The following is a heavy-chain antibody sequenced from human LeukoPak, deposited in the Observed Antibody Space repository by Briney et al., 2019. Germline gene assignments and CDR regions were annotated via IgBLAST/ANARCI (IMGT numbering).Heavy chain of an antibody. D-gene: IGHD2-15*01. CDR3: AKSGLNRFDY. CDR2: VSYDGSKK. CDR1: GFTFSSYG. Sequence: GGSLRLSCAASGFTFSSYGMHWVRQAPGKGLEWLAFVSYDGSKKYYSDSVKGRFTISRDNSKNTLYLQVNSLRAEDTAVYYCAKSGLNRFDYWGQGTLVTVSS. V-gene: IGHV3-30*18. J-gene: IGHJ4*02.